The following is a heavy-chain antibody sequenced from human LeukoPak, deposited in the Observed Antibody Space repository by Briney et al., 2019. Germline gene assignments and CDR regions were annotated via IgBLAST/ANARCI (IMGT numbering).Heavy chain of an antibody. CDR1: GYTFTSYG. J-gene: IGHJ5*02. Sequence: ASVKVSCKASGYTFTSYGISWVRQAPGQGLEWMGWISAYNGNTNYAQKLQGRVTMTTDTSTSTAYMELRSLRSDDTAVYYCARDLIVVVPAAKRGWGFDPWGQGTLVTVSS. CDR2: ISAYNGNT. CDR3: ARDLIVVVPAAKRGWGFDP. V-gene: IGHV1-18*01. D-gene: IGHD2-2*01.